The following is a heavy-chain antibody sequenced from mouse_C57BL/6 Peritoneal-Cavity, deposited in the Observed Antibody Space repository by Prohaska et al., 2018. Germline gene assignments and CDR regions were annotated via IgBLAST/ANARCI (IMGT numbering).Heavy chain of an antibody. CDR2: INPSSGYT. CDR1: GYTFTSYT. V-gene: IGHV1-4*01. Sequence: MSCKASGYTFTSYTMHWVKQRPGQGLEWIGYINPSSGYTKYNQKFKDKATLTADKSSSTAYMELSSRTSEDSAVDYCARSEITTVEAEYWGQGTNLTVSS. J-gene: IGHJ2*01. CDR3: ARSEITTVEAEY. D-gene: IGHD1-1*01.